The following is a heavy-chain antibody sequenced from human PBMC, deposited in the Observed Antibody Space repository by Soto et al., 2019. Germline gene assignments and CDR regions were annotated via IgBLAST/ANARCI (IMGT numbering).Heavy chain of an antibody. J-gene: IGHJ6*02. V-gene: IGHV1-69*01. CDR2: IIPNFDTP. Sequence: QVHLVQSGAEVKKPGSSVKVSCKTSGGSFNNYAVSWVRQAPGQGLEWMGGIIPNFDTPNYAQKFQDRVTIIADASTSTVYMELRSLRSNDPAVYYCAVAMVREILIFESSGMHVWGQGTTVIVSS. D-gene: IGHD3-10*01. CDR3: AVAMVREILIFESSGMHV. CDR1: GGSFNNYA.